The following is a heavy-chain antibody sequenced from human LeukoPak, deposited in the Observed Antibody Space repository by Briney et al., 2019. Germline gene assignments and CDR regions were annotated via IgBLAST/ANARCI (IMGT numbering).Heavy chain of an antibody. V-gene: IGHV3-21*01. CDR3: ARGLDSWYFDY. Sequence: GGSLRLSCSASGFTFSSYSMNWVRQAPGKGLEWVSSISSSSSYIYYADSVKGRFTISRDNAKNSLYLQMNSLRAEDTAVYYCARGLDSWYFDYWGQGTLVTVSS. CDR2: ISSSSSYI. D-gene: IGHD2-15*01. CDR1: GFTFSSYS. J-gene: IGHJ4*02.